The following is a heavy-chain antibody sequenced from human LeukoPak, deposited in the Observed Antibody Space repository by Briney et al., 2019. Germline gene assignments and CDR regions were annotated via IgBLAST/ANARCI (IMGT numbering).Heavy chain of an antibody. V-gene: IGHV3-21*01. CDR2: ISTSSYYI. CDR1: GFIFSTYS. Sequence: GGSLRLSCAASGFIFSTYSMNWVRQAPGKGLEWVSSISTSSYYIYYADSLKGLFTISRDNAKNSLYLQMNSLRPEDTALYYCARGPLSSSSGAPFDYWGQGTQVTVSS. J-gene: IGHJ4*02. D-gene: IGHD6-6*01. CDR3: ARGPLSSSSGAPFDY.